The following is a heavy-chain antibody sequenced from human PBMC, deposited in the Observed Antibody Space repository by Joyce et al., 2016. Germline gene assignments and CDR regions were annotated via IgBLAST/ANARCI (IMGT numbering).Heavy chain of an antibody. Sequence: EVQLVQSGAEVKKLGESLKISCKGSGYSFDSYWIAWVRQMPGKGLGWMCIIYPADSGTKYSPSFQGQVTIAAVKSIRNAYLQWSSLKASDTAMYYCATTVYGDYAGDAFDIWGQGTMVTVSS. D-gene: IGHD4-17*01. CDR3: ATTVYGDYAGDAFDI. CDR2: IYPADSGT. V-gene: IGHV5-51*01. CDR1: GYSFDSYW. J-gene: IGHJ3*02.